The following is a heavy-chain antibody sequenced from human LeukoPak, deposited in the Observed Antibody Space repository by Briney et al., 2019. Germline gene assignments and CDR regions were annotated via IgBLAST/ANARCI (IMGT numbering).Heavy chain of an antibody. D-gene: IGHD3-3*01. CDR3: ARVAYYDFWSGYYPPDY. J-gene: IGHJ4*02. CDR2: IHPNSGGT. V-gene: IGHV1-2*02. Sequence: ASVKVSCKASGYTFTGYYMHWVRQAPGQGLEWMGWIHPNSGGTNYAQKFQGRVTMTRDTSISTAYMELSRLRSDDTAVYYCARVAYYDFWSGYYPPDYWGQGTLVTVSS. CDR1: GYTFTGYY.